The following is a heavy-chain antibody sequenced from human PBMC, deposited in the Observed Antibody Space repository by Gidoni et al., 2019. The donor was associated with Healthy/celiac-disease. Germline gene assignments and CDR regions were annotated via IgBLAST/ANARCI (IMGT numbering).Heavy chain of an antibody. CDR3: ARDSTKILWFGDQLGYFDY. V-gene: IGHV3-7*01. D-gene: IGHD3-10*01. Sequence: EVQLVESGGGLVQPGGSLRLYCAASGFTFSRYWMSWVRQAPGKGLEWVAKIRQDGSEKYYVDSVKGRFTISRDNAKNSLYLQMNSLRAEDTAVYYCARDSTKILWFGDQLGYFDYWGQGTLVTVSS. CDR1: GFTFSRYW. J-gene: IGHJ4*02. CDR2: IRQDGSEK.